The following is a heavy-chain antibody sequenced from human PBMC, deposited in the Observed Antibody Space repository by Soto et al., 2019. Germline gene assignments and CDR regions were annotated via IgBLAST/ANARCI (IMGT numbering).Heavy chain of an antibody. J-gene: IGHJ3*02. CDR3: ASRVTMIVVAHFDI. D-gene: IGHD3-22*01. CDR1: GFTFSSYS. CDR2: ISSSSSYI. Sequence: LRLSCAASGFTFSSYSMNWVRQAPGKGLEWASSISSSSSYIYYADSVKGRFTISRDNAKNSLYLQMNSLRAEDTAVYYCASRVTMIVVAHFDIWGQGTMVTVSS. V-gene: IGHV3-21*01.